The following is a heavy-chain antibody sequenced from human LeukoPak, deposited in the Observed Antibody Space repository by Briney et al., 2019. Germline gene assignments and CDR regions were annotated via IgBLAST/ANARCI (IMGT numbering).Heavy chain of an antibody. CDR2: IYYSGST. V-gene: IGHV4-39*01. J-gene: IGHJ6*03. CDR3: ARKRGISGPSWVPIKYYMDV. D-gene: IGHD2-15*01. Sequence: PSETLSLTCTVSGGSISSSSYYWGWIRQPPGKGLEWIGSIYYSGSTYYNPSLKSRVTISVDTSKNQFSLKLSSVTAADTAVYYCARKRGISGPSWVPIKYYMDVWGKGTTVTVSS. CDR1: GGSISSSSYY.